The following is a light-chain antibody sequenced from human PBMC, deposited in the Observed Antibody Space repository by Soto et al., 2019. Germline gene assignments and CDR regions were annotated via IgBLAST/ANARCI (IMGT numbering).Light chain of an antibody. CDR3: QTWGTGIYVV. CDR1: SGHSSYA. V-gene: IGLV4-69*01. Sequence: QTVVTQSPTASDSLGASVKLTCTLSSGHSSYAIAWHQQQPEKGPRYLMKLNSDGSHSKGDGIPDRFSGSSSGAERYLTISSLQSEDEADYYCQTWGTGIYVVFGGGTKLTVL. J-gene: IGLJ2*01. CDR2: LNSDGSH.